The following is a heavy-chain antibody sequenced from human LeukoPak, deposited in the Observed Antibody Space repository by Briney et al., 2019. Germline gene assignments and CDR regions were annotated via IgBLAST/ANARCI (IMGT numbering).Heavy chain of an antibody. V-gene: IGHV3-74*01. CDR2: ISSDGSST. CDR1: GFTFSSYW. Sequence: GGSLRLSCAASGFTFSSYWMHWVRQAPGKGLVWVSRISSDGSSTSYADSVKGRFTISRDNAKNTLYLQMNSLRAEDTAVYYCARGGADYGDYVRQDDAFDIWGQGTMVTVSS. J-gene: IGHJ3*02. D-gene: IGHD4-17*01. CDR3: ARGGADYGDYVRQDDAFDI.